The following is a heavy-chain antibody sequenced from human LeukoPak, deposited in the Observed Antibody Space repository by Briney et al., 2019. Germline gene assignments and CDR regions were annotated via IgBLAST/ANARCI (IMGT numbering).Heavy chain of an antibody. V-gene: IGHV3-23*01. Sequence: GGSLRLXCAASGFTFSSYAMSWVRRAPGKGLEWVSAISGSGGSTYYADSVKGRFTISRDNSKNTLYLQMNSLRAEDTAVYYCAKVVRGVIRGFDYWGQGTLVTVSS. CDR3: AKVVRGVIRGFDY. J-gene: IGHJ4*02. D-gene: IGHD3-10*02. CDR1: GFTFSSYA. CDR2: ISGSGGST.